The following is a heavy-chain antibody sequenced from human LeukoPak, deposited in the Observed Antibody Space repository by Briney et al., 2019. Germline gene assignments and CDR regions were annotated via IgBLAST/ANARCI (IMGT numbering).Heavy chain of an antibody. CDR1: GGSISSSY. V-gene: IGHV4-59*01. CDR3: ARDSRGAGPDFDY. J-gene: IGHJ4*02. Sequence: SETLSLTCTVSGGSISSSYWWAWIRQPPGKGLEWIGYIHYSGTTNYNPSLETRVTISVDTSRNQFSLKLSSVTAADTAVYYCARDSRGAGPDFDYWGQGTLVTVS. D-gene: IGHD6-19*01. CDR2: IHYSGTT.